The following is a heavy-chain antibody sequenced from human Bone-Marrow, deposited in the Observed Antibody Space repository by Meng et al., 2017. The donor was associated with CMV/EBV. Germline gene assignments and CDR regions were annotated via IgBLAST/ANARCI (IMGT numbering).Heavy chain of an antibody. D-gene: IGHD3-16*01. Sequence: ASVKVSCKASGYTFSNYYMNWVRQAPGQGLEWMGIIDPSGGRTRYAQRFQGRVTLTGDTSTSTVYMELSSLKSEDTAVYYCARASLTNVDSDAYYFVFSFWGQGTLLTVS. CDR2: IDPSGGRT. V-gene: IGHV1-46*01. CDR1: GYTFSNYY. J-gene: IGHJ4*02. CDR3: ARASLTNVDSDAYYFVFSF.